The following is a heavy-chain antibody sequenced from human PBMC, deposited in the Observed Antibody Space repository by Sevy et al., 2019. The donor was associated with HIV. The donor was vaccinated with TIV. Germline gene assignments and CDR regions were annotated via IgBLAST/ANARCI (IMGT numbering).Heavy chain of an antibody. CDR2: IIPSFGTA. J-gene: IGHJ3*02. CDR1: GGTFSSYA. CDR3: ARDLSGYSHDAFDI. D-gene: IGHD3-22*01. V-gene: IGHV1-69*13. Sequence: ASVKVSCKASGGTFSSYAISWVRQAPGQGLEWMGGIIPSFGTANYAQKFQGRVTITADEYTSTAYMELSSLRSEDTAVYYCARDLSGYSHDAFDIWGQGTMVTVSS.